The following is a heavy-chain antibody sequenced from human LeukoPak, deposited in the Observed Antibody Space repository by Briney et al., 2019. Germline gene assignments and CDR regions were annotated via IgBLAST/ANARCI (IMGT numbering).Heavy chain of an antibody. J-gene: IGHJ4*02. Sequence: SETLSLTCTVSGGSISSSSYYWGWIRQPPGKGLEWIGSIYYSGSTYYNPSLKSRVTISVDTSKNQFSLKLSSVIAADTAVYYCAQGDYYDSSGYYDWGQGTLVTVSS. CDR1: GGSISSSSYY. CDR3: AQGDYYDSSGYYD. D-gene: IGHD3-22*01. V-gene: IGHV4-39*01. CDR2: IYYSGST.